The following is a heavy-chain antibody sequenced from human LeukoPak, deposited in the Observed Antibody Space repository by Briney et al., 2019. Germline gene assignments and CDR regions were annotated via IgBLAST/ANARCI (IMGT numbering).Heavy chain of an antibody. Sequence: GESLKISCKGSGYSFTSYWIGWVRQMPGKGLEWMGIIYPGASDTRYSPSFQGQVTISADKSISTAYLQWSSLKASDTAMYYCARHVSSYYSSSPQATFDPWGQGTLVTVSS. D-gene: IGHD6-13*01. V-gene: IGHV5-51*01. J-gene: IGHJ5*02. CDR2: IYPGASDT. CDR3: ARHVSSYYSSSPQATFDP. CDR1: GYSFTSYW.